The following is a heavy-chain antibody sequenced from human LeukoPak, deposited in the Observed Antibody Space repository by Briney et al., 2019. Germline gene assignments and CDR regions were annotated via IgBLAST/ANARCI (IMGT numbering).Heavy chain of an antibody. CDR2: INPNSGGT. V-gene: IGHV1-2*02. CDR1: GYTFTGYY. J-gene: IGHJ4*02. D-gene: IGHD3-22*01. Sequence: ASVKVSCKASGYTFTGYYMHWVRQAPGQGLEWMGWINPNSGGTNYAQKFQGRVTMTRDTSISTAYMELRSLRSDDTAVYYCARAGWGSGSQDFDYWGQGTLVTVSS. CDR3: ARAGWGSGSQDFDY.